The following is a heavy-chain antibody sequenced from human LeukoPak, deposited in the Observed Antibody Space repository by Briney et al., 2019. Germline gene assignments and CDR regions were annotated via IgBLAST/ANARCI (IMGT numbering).Heavy chain of an antibody. CDR1: GFTFSNYG. V-gene: IGHV3-23*01. Sequence: GGSLRLSCAASGFTFSNYGMSWVRQAPGKGLEWVSAISGSGGSTYYADSVKGRFTISRDNSKNTLYLQMNSLRAEDTAVYYCATTPPYWYDILTGLSAIDYWGQGTLVTVSS. J-gene: IGHJ4*02. CDR3: ATTPPYWYDILTGLSAIDY. D-gene: IGHD3-9*01. CDR2: ISGSGGST.